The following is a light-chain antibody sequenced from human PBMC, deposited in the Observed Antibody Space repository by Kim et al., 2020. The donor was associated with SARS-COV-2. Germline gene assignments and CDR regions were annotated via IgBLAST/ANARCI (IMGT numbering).Light chain of an antibody. Sequence: DIQMTQSPSTLSASVGDRVTITCRASQDIRMDLGWYQQKPGRAPKRLIYGASSLQSGVPSRFSGSGSGTEFTLTISSLQPEDFATYFCQQNNSFPITFGQGRRLEIK. V-gene: IGKV1-17*01. CDR1: QDIRMD. J-gene: IGKJ5*01. CDR2: GAS. CDR3: QQNNSFPIT.